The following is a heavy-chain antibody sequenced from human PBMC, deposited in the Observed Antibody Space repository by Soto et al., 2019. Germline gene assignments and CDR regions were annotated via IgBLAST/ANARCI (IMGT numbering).Heavy chain of an antibody. CDR3: ARRVVVVAARINFFDY. D-gene: IGHD2-15*01. Sequence: SEKLSHTYSVSGGSMSTGSYFFGWLRLAKGKGLEWIGSIYYSGSTYYNPSLKSRVTISVDTSKNQFSLKLSSVTAADTAVYYCARRVVVVAARINFFDYWGQGTLVTVSS. CDR1: GGSMSTGSYF. CDR2: IYYSGST. V-gene: IGHV4-39*01. J-gene: IGHJ4*02.